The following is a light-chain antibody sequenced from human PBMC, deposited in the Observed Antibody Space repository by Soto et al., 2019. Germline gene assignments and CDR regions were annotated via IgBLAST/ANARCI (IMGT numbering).Light chain of an antibody. V-gene: IGKV1-9*01. CDR1: QGISSY. CDR3: QQLNSYPIT. Sequence: IQLTQSPSSLSASVGDRVTITCRASQGISSYLAWYQQKPGKAPKLLIYAASTLQSGVPSRFSGSGSGTDFTLTNSSLQPEDFATYYCQQLNSYPITFGQRTRLEIK. J-gene: IGKJ5*01. CDR2: AAS.